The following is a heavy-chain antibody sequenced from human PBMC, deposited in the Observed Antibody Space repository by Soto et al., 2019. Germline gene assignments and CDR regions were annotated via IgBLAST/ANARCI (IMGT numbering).Heavy chain of an antibody. CDR1: GFTFSNYA. Sequence: EVHLLESGGGLVQPGRSLRLYCTASGFTFSNYAMTWVRQAPGKVLEWVSGISGSGKMAYYANSVRGRFPISRDNSKNTLYLRMDSLRAEDTAGYHCAKEAVEAEQVPIPGDSWGQGTLVTVSS. CDR2: ISGSGKMA. D-gene: IGHD6-13*01. V-gene: IGHV3-23*01. J-gene: IGHJ4*02. CDR3: AKEAVEAEQVPIPGDS.